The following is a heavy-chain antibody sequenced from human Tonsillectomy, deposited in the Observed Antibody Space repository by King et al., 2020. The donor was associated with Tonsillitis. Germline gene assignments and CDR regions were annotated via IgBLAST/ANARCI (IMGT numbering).Heavy chain of an antibody. CDR2: ISDSSSYT. J-gene: IGHJ4*02. D-gene: IGHD3-22*01. Sequence: VQLVESGGGLVKPGGSLRLSCTASGFTFSDYYMSWIRQAPGKGLECISYISDSSSYTNYTDSVKGRFTISRDNAKNSLYLQMNSLRAEDTAVYYCARVQAGCDSSGYYFAPYYFDYWGQGTLVTVSS. V-gene: IGHV3-11*06. CDR1: GFTFSDYY. CDR3: ARVQAGCDSSGYYFAPYYFDY.